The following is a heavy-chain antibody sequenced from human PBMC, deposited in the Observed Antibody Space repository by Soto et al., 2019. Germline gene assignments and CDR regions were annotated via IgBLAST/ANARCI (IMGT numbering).Heavy chain of an antibody. D-gene: IGHD3-3*01. Sequence: GSGPTLVNPTQTLTLTCTVSGFSLTTRGMTLGWIRQPPGKAPEWLTLSTQYSPSLQSRLTFTEDTSKNQVVLTMTNMDPVDTAKYSSKIRHDTSRGTIHWGQGIMVTVSS. CDR1: GFSLTTRGMT. CDR2: ST. J-gene: IGHJ4*02. CDR3: KIRHDTSRGTIH. V-gene: IGHV2-5*01.